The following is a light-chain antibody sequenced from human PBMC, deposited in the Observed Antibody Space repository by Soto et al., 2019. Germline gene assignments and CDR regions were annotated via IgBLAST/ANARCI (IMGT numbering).Light chain of an antibody. CDR2: KTS. V-gene: IGKV1-5*03. CDR3: QQYNAYS. CDR1: QSLNSW. Sequence: DIQMTQSPSTLSASVGDRVSITCRASQSLNSWLAWYQQKPGKAPKLLIYKTSTVESGVPSRFSGSGSGTEFPLTIINLQPDDFATYYCQQYNAYSFGQGTKLEIK. J-gene: IGKJ2*01.